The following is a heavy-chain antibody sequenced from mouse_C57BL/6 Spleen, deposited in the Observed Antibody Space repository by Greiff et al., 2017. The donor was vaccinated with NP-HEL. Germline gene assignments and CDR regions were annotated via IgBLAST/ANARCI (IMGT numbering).Heavy chain of an antibody. CDR3: TSFAFYDYEAWFAY. CDR2: IYPGNSDT. J-gene: IGHJ3*01. D-gene: IGHD2-4*01. Sequence: VQLQQSGTVLARPGASVKMSCKTSGYTFTSYWMHWVKQRPGQGLEWIGAIYPGNSDTSYNQKFKGKAKLTAVTSASTAYMELSSLTNEDSAVYYCTSFAFYDYEAWFAYWGQGTLVTVSA. V-gene: IGHV1-5*01. CDR1: GYTFTSYW.